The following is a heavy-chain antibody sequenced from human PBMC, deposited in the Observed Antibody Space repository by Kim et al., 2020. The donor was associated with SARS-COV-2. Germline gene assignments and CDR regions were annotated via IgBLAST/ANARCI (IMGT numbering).Heavy chain of an antibody. CDR3: AGRGWELLQGSSYYYYYMDV. V-gene: IGHV1-2*02. Sequence: ASVKVSCKASGYTFTGYYMHWVRQAPGQGLEWMGWINPNSGGTNYAQKFQGRVTMTRDTSISTAYMELSRLRSDDTAVYYCAGRGWELLQGSSYYYYYMDVWGKGTTVTVSS. D-gene: IGHD1-26*01. CDR1: GYTFTGYY. CDR2: INPNSGGT. J-gene: IGHJ6*03.